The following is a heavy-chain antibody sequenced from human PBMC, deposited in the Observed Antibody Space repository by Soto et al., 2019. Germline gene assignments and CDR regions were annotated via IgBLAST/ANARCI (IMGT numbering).Heavy chain of an antibody. CDR2: ISWDGGST. CDR3: AKDRGSSGYNYYYYYGMDV. Sequence: PGGSLRLSCAASGFTFDDYAMHWVRQAPGKGLEWVSLISWDGGSTYYADSVKGRFTISRDNSKNSLYLQMNSLRAEDTALYYCAKDRGSSGYNYYYYYGMDVWGQGTTVTV. D-gene: IGHD3-22*01. CDR1: GFTFDDYA. V-gene: IGHV3-43D*04. J-gene: IGHJ6*02.